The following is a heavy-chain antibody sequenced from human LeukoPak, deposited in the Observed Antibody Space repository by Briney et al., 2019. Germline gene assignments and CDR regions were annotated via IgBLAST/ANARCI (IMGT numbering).Heavy chain of an antibody. Sequence: SETLSLTCTVSGYSISSGYYWGWIRQPPGKGLEWIGSIYHSGSTYYNPSLKSRVTISVGTSKNQFSLKLSSVTAADTAVYYCASENDAFDIWGQGAMVTVSS. CDR2: IYHSGST. J-gene: IGHJ3*02. CDR3: ASENDAFDI. CDR1: GYSISSGYY. V-gene: IGHV4-38-2*02.